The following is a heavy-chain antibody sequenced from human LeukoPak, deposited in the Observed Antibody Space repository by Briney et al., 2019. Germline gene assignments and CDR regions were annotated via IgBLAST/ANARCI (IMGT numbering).Heavy chain of an antibody. J-gene: IGHJ4*02. Sequence: ASVKVSCKASGYTFTSYGISWVRQAPGQGLEWMGWISAYNGNTNYAQKLQGRVTMTTDTSTSAAYMELRSLRSDDTAVYYCARDSSASRWFKPLHYFDYWGQGTLVTVSS. V-gene: IGHV1-18*04. CDR2: ISAYNGNT. D-gene: IGHD3-10*01. CDR3: ARDSSASRWFKPLHYFDY. CDR1: GYTFTSYG.